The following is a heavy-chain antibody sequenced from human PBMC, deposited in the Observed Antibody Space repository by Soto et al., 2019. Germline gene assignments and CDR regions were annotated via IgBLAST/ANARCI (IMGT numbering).Heavy chain of an antibody. D-gene: IGHD3-16*01. V-gene: IGHV1-46*01. CDR3: ARDVSSLHYDYVWGSFFDY. J-gene: IGHJ4*02. Sequence: ASVKVSCKASGYTFTSYYMHWVRQAPGQGLEWMGIINPSGGSTSYAQKFQGRVTMTRDTSTSTVFMELSSLRFEDTAVYYCARDVSSLHYDYVWGSFFDYWGQGTLVTVSS. CDR1: GYTFTSYY. CDR2: INPSGGST.